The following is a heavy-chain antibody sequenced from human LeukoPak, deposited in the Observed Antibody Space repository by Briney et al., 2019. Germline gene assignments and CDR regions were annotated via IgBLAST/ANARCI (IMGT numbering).Heavy chain of an antibody. CDR1: GGSISSSDYY. CDR3: ARENYCTNGVCWAFDP. CDR2: IYYTGSS. J-gene: IGHJ5*02. Sequence: SETLSLTCTVSGGSISSSDYYWGWIRQPPGKGLEWVGNIYYTGSSSYNSSLKSRVTISVDTSKNQFSLQLSSVTAADTAVYYCARENYCTNGVCWAFDPWGQGTLVTVSS. D-gene: IGHD2-8*01. V-gene: IGHV4-39*07.